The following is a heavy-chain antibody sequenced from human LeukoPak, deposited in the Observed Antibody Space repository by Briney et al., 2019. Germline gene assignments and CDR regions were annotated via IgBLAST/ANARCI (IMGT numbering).Heavy chain of an antibody. CDR1: GGSISSGDYY. Sequence: PSETLSLTCPVSGGSISSGDYYWSWIRQPPGKGLEWIGYIYYSGSTYYNPSLKSRVTISVDTSKNQFSLKLSSVTAADTAVYYCARTEDYYGSGSHFDYWGQGTLVTVSA. V-gene: IGHV4-30-4*08. CDR2: IYYSGST. D-gene: IGHD3-10*01. CDR3: ARTEDYYGSGSHFDY. J-gene: IGHJ4*02.